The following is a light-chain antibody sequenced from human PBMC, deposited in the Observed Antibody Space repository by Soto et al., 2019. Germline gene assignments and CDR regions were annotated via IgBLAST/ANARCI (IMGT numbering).Light chain of an antibody. J-gene: IGKJ1*01. V-gene: IGKV1-6*01. CDR3: LQHYHFPRT. CDR2: AAS. CDR1: QDIRND. Sequence: ATQMTPSPSSLPAFVGDTVPITCRASQDIRNDLTWYQQKSGKGTKVLIYAASRLQSGVPSRFSGSESGTDFTLTISSLQPEDFATYYCLQHYHFPRTYGQGTKVDIK.